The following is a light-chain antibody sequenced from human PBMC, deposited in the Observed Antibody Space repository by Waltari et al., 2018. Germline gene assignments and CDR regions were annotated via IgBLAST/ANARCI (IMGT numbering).Light chain of an antibody. V-gene: IGLV2-23*02. CDR2: EVN. J-gene: IGLJ2*01. CDR3: CSYARGVNYFLA. CDR1: SSDIGNSNL. Sequence: QSALTQPASVSGSPGQSITISCTGTSSDIGNSNLVSWYQHHPGKATKLIIYEVNKRTSGYSNGFAGSKSGNTAAMTTSVLQAGDEADYPCCSYARGVNYFLAFGGGTKLRVL.